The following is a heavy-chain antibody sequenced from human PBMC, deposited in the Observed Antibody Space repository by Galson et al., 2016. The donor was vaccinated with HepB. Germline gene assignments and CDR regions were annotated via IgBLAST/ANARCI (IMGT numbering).Heavy chain of an antibody. V-gene: IGHV5-51*01. Sequence: QSGAEVKTPGESLKISCQASGYKFTGYWIGWVRQMPGKSLGWMGIIYPGDSDTRYSPSFQGQVTISADKSSSTAYLEWTSLSASDTATYYCARQACSGGACYSFWYFDFWGRGTPVIVSS. CDR1: GYKFTGYW. CDR2: IYPGDSDT. CDR3: ARQACSGGACYSFWYFDF. J-gene: IGHJ2*01. D-gene: IGHD2-21*02.